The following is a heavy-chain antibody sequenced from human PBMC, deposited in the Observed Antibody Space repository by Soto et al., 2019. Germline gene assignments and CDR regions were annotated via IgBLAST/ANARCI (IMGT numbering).Heavy chain of an antibody. CDR3: ARGGPEGIAAAGMAYYYMDV. J-gene: IGHJ6*03. Sequence: GGSLRLSCAASGFTFSSYDMHWVRQATGKGLEWVSAIGTAGDTYYPGSVKGRFTISRENAKNSLYLQMNSLRAGDTAVYYCARGGPEGIAAAGMAYYYMDVWGKGTTVTVSS. CDR1: GFTFSSYD. V-gene: IGHV3-13*01. D-gene: IGHD6-13*01. CDR2: IGTAGDT.